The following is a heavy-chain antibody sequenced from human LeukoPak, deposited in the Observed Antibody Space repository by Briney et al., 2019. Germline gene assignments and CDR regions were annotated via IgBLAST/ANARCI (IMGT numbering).Heavy chain of an antibody. V-gene: IGHV3-23*01. J-gene: IGHJ4*02. CDR1: GFTFSSYA. CDR3: AKRGGMYPAHYFDY. CDR2: ISGSGGYT. D-gene: IGHD3-16*01. Sequence: GGSLRLPCAASGFTFSSYAMSWVRQAPGKGLEWVSGISGSGGYTYYADSVRGRFTISRDNSKNTLYLQMNSLRAEDTAVYYCAKRGGMYPAHYFDYWGQGTLVTVSS.